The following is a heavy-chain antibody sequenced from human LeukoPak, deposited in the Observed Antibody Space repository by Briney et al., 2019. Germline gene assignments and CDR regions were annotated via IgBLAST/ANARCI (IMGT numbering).Heavy chain of an antibody. Sequence: GGSLRLSCAASGFTFSSYDMSWVRQAPGKGLEWVSTISGSGGTTNFADSVKGRFTISRENSKNTLYLQMNSLRAEDTAVYYCARDLVLWFGEGYDYWGQGTLVTVSS. J-gene: IGHJ4*02. D-gene: IGHD3-10*01. CDR3: ARDLVLWFGEGYDY. V-gene: IGHV3-23*01. CDR2: ISGSGGTT. CDR1: GFTFSSYD.